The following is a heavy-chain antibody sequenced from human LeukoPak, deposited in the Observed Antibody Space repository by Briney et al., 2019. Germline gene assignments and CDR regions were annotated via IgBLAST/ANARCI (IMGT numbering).Heavy chain of an antibody. V-gene: IGHV3-33*01. Sequence: GGSLRLSCAASGFTFSSYGMHWVRQAPGKGLEWVAVIWYDGSNKYYADSVRGRFTISRDNSKNTVCLQMNSLRVEDTAVYYCARDPSGSGWSLSHWGQGTLVTVSS. D-gene: IGHD6-19*01. CDR3: ARDPSGSGWSLSH. CDR2: IWYDGSNK. J-gene: IGHJ4*02. CDR1: GFTFSSYG.